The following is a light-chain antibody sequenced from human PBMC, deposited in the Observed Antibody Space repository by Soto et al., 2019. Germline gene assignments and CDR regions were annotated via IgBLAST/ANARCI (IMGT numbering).Light chain of an antibody. J-gene: IGLJ1*01. V-gene: IGLV1-40*01. Sequence: HSALTQPPSVSGAPGQRVTISCTGSSSNIGAGYDVHWYQQLPGTAPKLLIYGNSNRPSGVPDRFSGSKSGTSASLAITGLQAEDEADYYCQSYDSNLRALYVFGTGTNVPVL. CDR1: SSNIGAGYD. CDR2: GNS. CDR3: QSYDSNLRALYV.